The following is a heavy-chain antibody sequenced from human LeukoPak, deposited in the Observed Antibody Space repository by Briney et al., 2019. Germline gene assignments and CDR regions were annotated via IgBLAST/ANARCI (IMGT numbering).Heavy chain of an antibody. CDR2: IYYSGST. CDR1: GGSISSYY. Sequence: SETLPLTCTVSGGSISSYYWSWIRQPPGKGLEWIGYIYYSGSTNYNPSLKSRVTISVDTSKNQFSLKLSSVTAADTAVYYCARAGERYSSGWYNYWGQGTLVTVSS. J-gene: IGHJ4*02. CDR3: ARAGERYSSGWYNY. D-gene: IGHD6-19*01. V-gene: IGHV4-59*08.